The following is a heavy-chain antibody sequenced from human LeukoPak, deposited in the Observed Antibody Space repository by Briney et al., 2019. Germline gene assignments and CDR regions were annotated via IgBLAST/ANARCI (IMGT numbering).Heavy chain of an antibody. D-gene: IGHD1-26*01. V-gene: IGHV1-69*05. CDR1: GGTFSSYA. CDR3: ARVFHRQGGVFDY. CDR2: IIPIFGTA. J-gene: IGHJ4*02. Sequence: ASVKVSCKASGGTFSSYAISWVRQAPGQGLEWMGRIIPIFGTANYAQKFQGRVTITTDESTSTAYMELSSLRSEDTAVYHCARVFHRQGGVFDYWGQGTLVTVSS.